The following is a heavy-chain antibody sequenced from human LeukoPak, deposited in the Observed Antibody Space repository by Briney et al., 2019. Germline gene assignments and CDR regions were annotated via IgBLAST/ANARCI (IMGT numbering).Heavy chain of an antibody. Sequence: SETLSLTCTVSGGSISSSTYYWGWIRQPPGKGLEWIGSIYYSGSTYYNPSLKSRVTISVDTSKNQFSLKLSSVTALDTAVYYCARSRNYDFWSGYYFGYYYYMDVWGKGTTVTVSS. J-gene: IGHJ6*03. CDR3: ARSRNYDFWSGYYFGYYYYMDV. D-gene: IGHD3-3*01. V-gene: IGHV4-39*07. CDR2: IYYSGST. CDR1: GGSISSSTYY.